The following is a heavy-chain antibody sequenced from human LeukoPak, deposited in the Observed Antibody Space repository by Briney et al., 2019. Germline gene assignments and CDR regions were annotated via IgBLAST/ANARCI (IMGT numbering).Heavy chain of an antibody. D-gene: IGHD6-6*01. Sequence: GGSLRLSCAASGFTFSDHYMDWVRQAPGKGLEWVGRTRNKANSYTTEYAASVKGRFTISRDDSKNSQYLQMNSLKTEDTAVYYCASSGSSIAARVFDYWGQGTLVTVSS. CDR2: TRNKANSYTT. V-gene: IGHV3-72*01. CDR3: ASSGSSIAARVFDY. CDR1: GFTFSDHY. J-gene: IGHJ4*02.